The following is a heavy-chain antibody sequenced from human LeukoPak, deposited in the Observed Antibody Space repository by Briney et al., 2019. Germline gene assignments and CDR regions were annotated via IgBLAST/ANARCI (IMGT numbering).Heavy chain of an antibody. D-gene: IGHD3/OR15-3a*01. J-gene: IGHJ4*02. CDR2: ISSSSSYI. CDR3: ASLGLIDY. CDR1: GFTFSSYW. Sequence: GGSLRLSCAASGFTFSSYWMHWVRQAPGKGLEWVSSISSSSSYIYYAGSVKGRFTISRDNAKNSLYLQMNSLRAEDTAVYYCASLGLIDYWGQGTLVTVSS. V-gene: IGHV3-21*01.